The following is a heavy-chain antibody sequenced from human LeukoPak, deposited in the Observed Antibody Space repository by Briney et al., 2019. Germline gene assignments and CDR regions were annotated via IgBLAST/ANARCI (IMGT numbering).Heavy chain of an antibody. CDR3: ARHPEPGYCSSTSCHESYFDY. CDR2: ISGSGGRP. Sequence: GGSLRLSCAASGFTFSSCAMSWVRQAPGKGLEWVSAISGSGGRPYYADSVKGRFTISRDNSKNALYLQMNSLRAEDTAVYYCARHPEPGYCSSTSCHESYFDYWGQGTLVTVSS. V-gene: IGHV3-23*01. CDR1: GFTFSSCA. D-gene: IGHD2-2*01. J-gene: IGHJ4*02.